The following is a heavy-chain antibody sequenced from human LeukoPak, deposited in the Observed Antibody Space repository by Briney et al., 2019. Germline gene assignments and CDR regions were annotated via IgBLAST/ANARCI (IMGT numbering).Heavy chain of an antibody. J-gene: IGHJ6*02. CDR2: ISYDGSNK. V-gene: IGHV3-30*18. CDR1: GSTFSSYG. Sequence: GGSLRLSCAASGSTFSSYGMHWVRQAPGKGLEWVAVISYDGSNKYYADSVKGRFTISRDNSKNTLYLQMNSLRAEDTAVYYCAKPMELELRGYYYYGMDVWGQGTTVTVSS. CDR3: AKPMELELRGYYYYGMDV. D-gene: IGHD1-7*01.